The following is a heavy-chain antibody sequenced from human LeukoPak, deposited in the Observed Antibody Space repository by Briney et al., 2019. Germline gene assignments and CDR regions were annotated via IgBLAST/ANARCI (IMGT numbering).Heavy chain of an antibody. CDR1: DDSISTYY. D-gene: IGHD6-19*01. CDR3: ARAKKAVAGFFDY. Sequence: SETLSLTCTVSDDSISTYYRSWIRQPPGKGLEWIGYIYYSGSTNYNPSLKSRVTISVDTSRKQLSLKLGSVTAADTAVYYCARAKKAVAGFFDYWGQGTLVTVSS. J-gene: IGHJ4*02. V-gene: IGHV4-59*01. CDR2: IYYSGST.